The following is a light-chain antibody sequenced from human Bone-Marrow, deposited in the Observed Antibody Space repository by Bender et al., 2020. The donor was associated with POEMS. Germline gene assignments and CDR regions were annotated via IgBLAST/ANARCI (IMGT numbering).Light chain of an antibody. CDR1: GSNIGNNF. CDR3: VAWDASLNGWV. Sequence: QSVLTQPPSVSGTPGQRVTISCSGSGSNIGNNFVCWYQQLPGTAPKLLIYRNDQRPSGVPDRFSGSKSGTSASLAITGLQSDDEAIYFCVAWDASLNGWVFGGGTKLTVL. J-gene: IGLJ3*02. CDR2: RND. V-gene: IGLV1-47*01.